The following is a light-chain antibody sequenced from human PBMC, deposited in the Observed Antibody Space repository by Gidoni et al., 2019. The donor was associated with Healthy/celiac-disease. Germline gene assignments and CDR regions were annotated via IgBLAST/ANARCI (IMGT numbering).Light chain of an antibody. CDR3: QQRSNWPWT. J-gene: IGKJ1*01. Sequence: EIVLTQLPATLSLSPGERATISCRASHSFSCYLAWYQQKPGQSPRLLISDASNRATGIPARFIGSGSGTDFTLTISSLEPEDFAVYYCQQRSNWPWTFGQGTKVEIK. CDR2: DAS. CDR1: HSFSCY. V-gene: IGKV3-11*01.